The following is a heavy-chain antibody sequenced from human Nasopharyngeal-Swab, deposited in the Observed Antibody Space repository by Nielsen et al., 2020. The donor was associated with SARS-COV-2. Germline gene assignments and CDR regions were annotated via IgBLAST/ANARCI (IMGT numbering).Heavy chain of an antibody. CDR1: GYMFTTYG. CDR3: ARDPRAYFYDSSGYYSSLDY. V-gene: IGHV1-18*01. Sequence: ASVKVSCKASGYMFTTYGISWVRQAPGQGLEWMGWISTYNGNTNYAQKFQGRVTMTTDTSTSTVYMELRSLRSDDTAVFYCARDPRAYFYDSSGYYSSLDYWGQGTLVTVSS. J-gene: IGHJ4*02. D-gene: IGHD3-22*01. CDR2: ISTYNGNT.